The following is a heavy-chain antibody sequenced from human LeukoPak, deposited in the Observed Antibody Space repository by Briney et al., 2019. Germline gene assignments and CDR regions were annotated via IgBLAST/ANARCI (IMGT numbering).Heavy chain of an antibody. D-gene: IGHD2-2*01. Sequence: SETLSLTCTVSGGSISSYYWSWIRRPAGKGLEWIGRIYTSGSTNYNPSLKSRVTMSVDTSKNQFSLKLSSVTAADTAVYYCARDNNDVVVPAVAWFDPWGQGTLVTVSS. CDR3: ARDNNDVVVPAVAWFDP. CDR1: GGSISSYY. V-gene: IGHV4-4*07. J-gene: IGHJ5*02. CDR2: IYTSGST.